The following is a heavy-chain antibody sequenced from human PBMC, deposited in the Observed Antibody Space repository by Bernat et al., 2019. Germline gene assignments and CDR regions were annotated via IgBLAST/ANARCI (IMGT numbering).Heavy chain of an antibody. J-gene: IGHJ5*02. Sequence: QVQLVESGGGVVQPGRSLRLSCAASGFTFSSYAMHWVRQAPGKGLEWVAVISYDGSNKYYADSVKGRFTISRDNSKNTLYLQMNSLRAEDTAVYYCAKIGGEFFDPWGQGTLVTVSS. V-gene: IGHV3-30-3*02. CDR2: ISYDGSNK. CDR3: AKIGGEFFDP. D-gene: IGHD2-21*01. CDR1: GFTFSSYA.